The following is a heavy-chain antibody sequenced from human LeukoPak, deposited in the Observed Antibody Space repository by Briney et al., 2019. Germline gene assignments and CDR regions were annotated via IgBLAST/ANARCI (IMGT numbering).Heavy chain of an antibody. Sequence: GESLKISCKGSGYSFTSYWIGWVRQMPGKGLEWMGIIYPGDSDTRYSLSFQGQVTISADKSISTAYLQWSSLKASDTTMYYCARRSSDFWSGPVEYYMDVWGKGTTVTVSS. CDR1: GYSFTSYW. CDR2: IYPGDSDT. J-gene: IGHJ6*03. D-gene: IGHD3-3*01. V-gene: IGHV5-51*01. CDR3: ARRSSDFWSGPVEYYMDV.